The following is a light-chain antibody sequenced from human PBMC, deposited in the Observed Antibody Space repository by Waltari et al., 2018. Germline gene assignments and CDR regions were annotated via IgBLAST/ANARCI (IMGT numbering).Light chain of an antibody. CDR3: ATWDDSLNGVV. Sequence: QSVLAQPPSASGTPGQGVTISCYGRGSNIGINSVNWYQQLPGTAPKLLIFFNNPRPAGGPCPFSWSKSGNSTSLAISGLQVGGGAYYYCATWDDSLNGVVFGGGTKVTVL. J-gene: IGLJ3*02. CDR2: FNN. CDR1: GSNIGINS. V-gene: IGLV1-44*01.